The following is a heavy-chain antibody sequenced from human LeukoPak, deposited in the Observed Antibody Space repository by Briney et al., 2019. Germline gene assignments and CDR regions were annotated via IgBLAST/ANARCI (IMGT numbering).Heavy chain of an antibody. CDR3: ARDAGYDFWTGYYDF. D-gene: IGHD3-3*01. CDR2: IKQDGSEK. CDR1: GFTFRSYW. Sequence: PAGSPRLSCVASGFTFRSYWMSWVRQAPGKGLEWVATIKQDGSEKYYVDSVKGRFTTSRDIAQNSLYLQMNSLRAEDTAVYFCARDAGYDFWTGYYDFWGQGTLVTVSS. J-gene: IGHJ4*02. V-gene: IGHV3-7*05.